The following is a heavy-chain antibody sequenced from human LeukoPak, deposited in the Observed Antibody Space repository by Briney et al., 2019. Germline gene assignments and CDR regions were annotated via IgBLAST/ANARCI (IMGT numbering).Heavy chain of an antibody. CDR1: GFTFSSYW. Sequence: GGSLRLSCAASGFTFSSYWMHWVRQAPGKGLVWVSRINSDGSSTNYADSVKGRFTISRDNAKNTLYLQMNSLRAEDTAVYYCARIGSGSYGVDPWGQGTLVTVSS. V-gene: IGHV3-74*01. CDR3: ARIGSGSYGVDP. J-gene: IGHJ5*02. D-gene: IGHD3-10*01. CDR2: INSDGSST.